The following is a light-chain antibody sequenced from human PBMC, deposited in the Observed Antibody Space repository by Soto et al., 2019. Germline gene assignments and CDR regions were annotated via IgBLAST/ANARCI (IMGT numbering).Light chain of an antibody. CDR2: GAF. CDR1: PSVTNY. V-gene: IGKV3D-15*01. CDR3: QQYNNWPPIT. J-gene: IGKJ5*01. Sequence: PGERATLSCRASPSVTNYLAWYQQKPGQPPRLLIYGAFNRAAGIPDRFSGSGSGTDFTLTISRREPEDFAVYYCQQYNNWPPITFGQGTRLEI.